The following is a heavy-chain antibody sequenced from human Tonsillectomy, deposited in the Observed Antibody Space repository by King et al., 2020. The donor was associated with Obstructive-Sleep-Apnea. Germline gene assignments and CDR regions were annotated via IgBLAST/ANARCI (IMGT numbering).Heavy chain of an antibody. J-gene: IGHJ4*02. D-gene: IGHD5-18*01. CDR2: IWYDGSNK. Sequence: VQLVESGGGVVQPGRSLRLSCAASGFTFSSYGMHWFRQAPGKGREWVAGIWYDGSNKYYADSVKGRFTISRDNSKNTLYLQMNSLRAEDTAVYYCARDNQKGYSYGSLDYWGQGTLVTVSS. V-gene: IGHV3-33*01. CDR3: ARDNQKGYSYGSLDY. CDR1: GFTFSSYG.